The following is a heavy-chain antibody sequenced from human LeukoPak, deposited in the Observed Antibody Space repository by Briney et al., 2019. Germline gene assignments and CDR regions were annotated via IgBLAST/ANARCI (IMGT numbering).Heavy chain of an antibody. J-gene: IGHJ3*02. CDR1: EFTFSSYG. V-gene: IGHV3-33*01. Sequence: PGGSLRLSCAASEFTFSSYGMHWVRQAPGKGLEWAAVIWYDGSDKYYADSVKGRFTISRDNSKNTLYLQMNSLRAEDTAVYYCARERHDGFDIWGQGTMVTVSS. CDR2: IWYDGSDK. CDR3: ARERHDGFDI.